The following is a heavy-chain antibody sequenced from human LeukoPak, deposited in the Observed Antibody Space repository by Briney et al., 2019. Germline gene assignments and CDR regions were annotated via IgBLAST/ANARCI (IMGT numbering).Heavy chain of an antibody. CDR1: GGTFSSYA. V-gene: IGHV1-69*13. D-gene: IGHD6-25*01. J-gene: IGHJ4*02. CDR3: ARDDSSGVFDY. Sequence: GASVKVSCKASGGTFSSYAISWVREAPGQGLEWMGGIIPIFGTANYAQKFQGRVTITADESTSTAYMELSSLRSEDTAVYYCARDDSSGVFDYWGQGTLVTVSS. CDR2: IIPIFGTA.